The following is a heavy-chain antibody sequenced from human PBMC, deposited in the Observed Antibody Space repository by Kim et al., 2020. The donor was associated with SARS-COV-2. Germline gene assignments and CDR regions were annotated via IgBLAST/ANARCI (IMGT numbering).Heavy chain of an antibody. CDR3: ARDLGGYGEVIAAAGIHNFDY. D-gene: IGHD6-13*01. Sequence: GGSLRLSCAASGFTFSSYEMNWVRQAPGKGLEWVSYISSSGSTIYYADSVKGRFTISRDNAKNSLYLQMNSLRAEDTAVYYCARDLGGYGEVIAAAGIHNFDYWGQGTLVTVSS. CDR1: GFTFSSYE. J-gene: IGHJ4*02. CDR2: ISSSGSTI. V-gene: IGHV3-48*03.